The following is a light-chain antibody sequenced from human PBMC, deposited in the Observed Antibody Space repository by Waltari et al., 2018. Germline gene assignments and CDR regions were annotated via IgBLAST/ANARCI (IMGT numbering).Light chain of an antibody. CDR2: TNV. Sequence: QSLLTQPPSASGTPGQRVTIPCSGSHPNIGRHTVALYQQLPGKAPKLLIPTNVQRPSGVPDRFSGSRSGTSASLAISGLQSDDEADYYCASWDDRLTAVVFGGGTKLTVL. CDR3: ASWDDRLTAVV. CDR1: HPNIGRHT. V-gene: IGLV1-44*01. J-gene: IGLJ2*01.